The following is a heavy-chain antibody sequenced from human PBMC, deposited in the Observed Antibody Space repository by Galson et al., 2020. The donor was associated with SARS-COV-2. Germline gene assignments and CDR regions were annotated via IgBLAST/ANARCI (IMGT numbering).Heavy chain of an antibody. Sequence: GESLKISCAASGFTFSTYNMIWVRQAPGKGLECLSYISSNSISISYADSVKGRFTVSRDNTQNSLYLQLNSLRAEDTAVYFCVGFGVVIYWGQGTLVTVSS. D-gene: IGHD3-3*01. V-gene: IGHV3-48*04. CDR1: GFTFSTYN. J-gene: IGHJ4*02. CDR2: ISSNSISI. CDR3: VGFGVVIY.